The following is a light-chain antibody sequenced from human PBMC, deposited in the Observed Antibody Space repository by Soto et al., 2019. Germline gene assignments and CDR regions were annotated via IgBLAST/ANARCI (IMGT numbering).Light chain of an antibody. CDR1: SSNIGAGID. Sequence: QSVLTQPPSVSGAPGQRVTISCTGSSSNIGAGIDVHWYQKFPGTAPKLLIYANTNRPSGVPDRFSGSKSGTSASLAITGLQAEDEADYYCQSYANSLSGPVFGGGTKLTVL. V-gene: IGLV1-40*01. J-gene: IGLJ2*01. CDR3: QSYANSLSGPV. CDR2: ANT.